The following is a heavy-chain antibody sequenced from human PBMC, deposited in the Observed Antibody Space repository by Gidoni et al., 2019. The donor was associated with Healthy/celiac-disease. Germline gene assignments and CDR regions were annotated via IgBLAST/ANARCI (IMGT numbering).Heavy chain of an antibody. CDR1: SYA. CDR2: ISGRGGST. V-gene: IGHV3-23*01. D-gene: IGHD1-1*01. Sequence: SYAMSWVRQAPGKGLEWVSAISGRGGSTYYADSVKGRFTISRDNSKNTLYLQMNSLRAEDTAVYYCAKGGTGPLDYWGQGTLVTVSS. J-gene: IGHJ4*02. CDR3: AKGGTGPLDY.